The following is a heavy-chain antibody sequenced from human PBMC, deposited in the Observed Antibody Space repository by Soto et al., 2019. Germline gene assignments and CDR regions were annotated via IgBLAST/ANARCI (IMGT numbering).Heavy chain of an antibody. D-gene: IGHD1-20*01. Sequence: PPATLSLTSTVPGAAVISATSYWSGIREGPGKPLEWIGYVYYSGNTNYNPSLKSRVTISLDTPKDRFSLKLSSVTDADTAVYYCARTRDNNINYYYALDVWGPGTKGTVS. J-gene: IGHJ6*02. CDR2: VYYSGNT. CDR3: ARTRDNNINYYYALDV. V-gene: IGHV4-61*01. CDR1: GAAVISATSY.